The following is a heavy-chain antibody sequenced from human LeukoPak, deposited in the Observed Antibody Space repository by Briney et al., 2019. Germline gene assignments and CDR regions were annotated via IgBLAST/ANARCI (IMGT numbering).Heavy chain of an antibody. Sequence: SETVSLTCTVSGGSISSSSYYWGWIRQPPGKGLEWIGSIYYSGSTYYNPSLKSRVTISVDTSKNQFSLKLSSVTAADTAVYYCARDYDIVVVPAAPTGPFFYWGQGTLVTVSS. J-gene: IGHJ4*02. CDR3: ARDYDIVVVPAAPTGPFFY. V-gene: IGHV4-39*07. CDR2: IYYSGST. D-gene: IGHD2-2*01. CDR1: GGSISSSSYY.